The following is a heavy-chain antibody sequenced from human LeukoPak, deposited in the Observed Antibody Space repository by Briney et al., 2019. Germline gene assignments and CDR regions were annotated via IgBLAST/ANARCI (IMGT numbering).Heavy chain of an antibody. D-gene: IGHD1-14*01. Sequence: GGSLRLSCVASGLTVSSEHMSWVRQAPGKGLEWVAVISYDGSNKYYTDSVEGRFTISRDNSNNTLFLHMNSLRPEDTAVYYCARDRETTSSGTFDYWGQGALVIVSS. V-gene: IGHV3-30*03. CDR3: ARDRETTSSGTFDY. CDR1: GLTVSSEH. CDR2: ISYDGSNK. J-gene: IGHJ4*02.